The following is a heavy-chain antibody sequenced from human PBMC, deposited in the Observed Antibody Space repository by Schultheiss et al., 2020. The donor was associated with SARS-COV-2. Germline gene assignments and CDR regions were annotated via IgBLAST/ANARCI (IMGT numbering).Heavy chain of an antibody. Sequence: SETLSLTCTVSGDSISNYYWSWVRQPAGKGLEWIGEINHSGSTNYNPSLKSRVTISVDTSKNQFSLKLSSVTAADTAVYYCARGYYDFWSGYYFHYYYMDVWGKGTTVTVSS. J-gene: IGHJ6*03. CDR3: ARGYYDFWSGYYFHYYYMDV. V-gene: IGHV4-34*01. D-gene: IGHD3-3*01. CDR1: GDSISNYY. CDR2: INHSGST.